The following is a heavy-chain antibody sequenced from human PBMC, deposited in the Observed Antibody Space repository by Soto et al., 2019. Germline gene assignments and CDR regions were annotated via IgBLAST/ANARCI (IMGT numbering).Heavy chain of an antibody. CDR3: ASQLAYCGGDCYTEPIDY. V-gene: IGHV1-2*02. J-gene: IGHJ4*02. Sequence: QAQLVQSGAEVKKPGASVKVYCKTSGYTFTAYYIHWVRQAPGQGLEWVGWINPKTGDTKYAQKFQGRVTMTWDTSITTAYMELGRLRSDDTAVYYCASQLAYCGGDCYTEPIDYWGQGTLVTVSS. CDR2: INPKTGDT. CDR1: GYTFTAYY. D-gene: IGHD2-21*02.